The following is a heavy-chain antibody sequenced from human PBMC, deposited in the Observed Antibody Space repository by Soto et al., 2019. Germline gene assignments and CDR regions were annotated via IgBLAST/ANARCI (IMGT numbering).Heavy chain of an antibody. Sequence: EVQLVESGGGLVQPGGSLRLTCAASGFSFSDHYMDWVRQAPGKGLEWVGRTRNKANSYTTEYAASVKGRFTISRDDAENSRYLQMNSLKTEDTAVYYCVLLTRYYVDYWGQGTLVTLSS. CDR2: TRNKANSYTT. V-gene: IGHV3-72*01. CDR3: VLLTRYYVDY. D-gene: IGHD1-26*01. J-gene: IGHJ4*02. CDR1: GFSFSDHY.